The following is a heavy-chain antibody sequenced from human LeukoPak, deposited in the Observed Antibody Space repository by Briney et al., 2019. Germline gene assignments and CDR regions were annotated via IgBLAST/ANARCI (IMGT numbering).Heavy chain of an antibody. V-gene: IGHV3-9*01. J-gene: IGHJ5*02. D-gene: IGHD6-13*01. Sequence: GGSLRLSCAASGFTFDDYAMRWVRQAPGKGLEWVSGISWNSGSIGYADSVKGRFTISRDNAKNSLYLQMNSLRAEDTALYYCAKDTSSSWNWFDPWGQGTLVTVSS. CDR1: GFTFDDYA. CDR2: ISWNSGSI. CDR3: AKDTSSSWNWFDP.